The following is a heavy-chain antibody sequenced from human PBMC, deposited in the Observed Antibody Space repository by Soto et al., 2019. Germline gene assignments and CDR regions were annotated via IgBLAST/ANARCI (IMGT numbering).Heavy chain of an antibody. CDR3: ARHYFDY. V-gene: IGHV3-7*01. Sequence: GGTLRLSCAASGFTFSSYWMSWVLQAPGKGLEWVANINEDGSEKYYVDYVKGRFTISRDNEKNSLYLQMDSLRAEDTAVYYCARHYFDYWGQGTLVTVSS. CDR2: INEDGSEK. CDR1: GFTFSSYW. J-gene: IGHJ4*02.